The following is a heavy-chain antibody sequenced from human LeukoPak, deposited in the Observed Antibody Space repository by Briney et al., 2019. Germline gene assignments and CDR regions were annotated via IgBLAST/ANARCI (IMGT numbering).Heavy chain of an antibody. J-gene: IGHJ4*02. D-gene: IGHD3-3*01. V-gene: IGHV1-2*06. CDR2: INPNSGGT. Sequence: GASVKVSCKASGYTFTGYYMHWVRQAPGQGLEWMGRINPNSGGTNYAQKFQGRVTMTRDTSISTAYMELSRLRSDDTAVYYCARGGRITIFGVVINFDYWGQGTLVTVSS. CDR3: ARGGRITIFGVVINFDY. CDR1: GYTFTGYY.